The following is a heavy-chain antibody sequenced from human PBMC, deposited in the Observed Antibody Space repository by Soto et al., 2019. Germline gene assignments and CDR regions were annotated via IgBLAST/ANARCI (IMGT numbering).Heavy chain of an antibody. CDR2: ISDAAGSA. CDR3: ARPYGGKIGDAPDL. D-gene: IGHD4-17*01. CDR1: GFTFSSYA. V-gene: IGHV3-23*01. Sequence: GGSLRLSCVASGFTFSSYAMSWVRQVPGKGLEWVSTISDAAGSAYYVDSVKGRFTISRDNSKKTLYLQMNSLRAEDSAVYYCARPYGGKIGDAPDLWGPGTMVTVSS. J-gene: IGHJ3*01.